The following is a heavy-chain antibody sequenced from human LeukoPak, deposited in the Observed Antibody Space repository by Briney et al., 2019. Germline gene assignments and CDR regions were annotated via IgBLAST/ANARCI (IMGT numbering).Heavy chain of an antibody. CDR2: ISWNSGSI. CDR3: ARAGLQQWLSFDN. V-gene: IGHV3-9*01. Sequence: GGSLRLSCAASGFTFDDYAMHWVRQAPGKGLEWVSGISWNSGSIGYADSVKGRFTISRDNAKNSLYLQMDSLRAEDTAVYYCARAGLQQWLSFDNWGQGTLVTVST. CDR1: GFTFDDYA. J-gene: IGHJ4*02. D-gene: IGHD6-19*01.